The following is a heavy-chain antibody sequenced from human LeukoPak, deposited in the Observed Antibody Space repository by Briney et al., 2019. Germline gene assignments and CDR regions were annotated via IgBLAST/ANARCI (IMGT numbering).Heavy chain of an antibody. J-gene: IGHJ5*02. Sequence: ASVKVSCKASGYTFTSYGISWVRQAPGQGREWRGWISAYEGNTNYAQKLQGRVTMTTDTSTSTAYMELRSLRSDDTAVYYCARDHLPYYYDSSGYQGFDPWGQGTLVTVSS. CDR2: ISAYEGNT. D-gene: IGHD3-22*01. CDR3: ARDHLPYYYDSSGYQGFDP. V-gene: IGHV1-18*01. CDR1: GYTFTSYG.